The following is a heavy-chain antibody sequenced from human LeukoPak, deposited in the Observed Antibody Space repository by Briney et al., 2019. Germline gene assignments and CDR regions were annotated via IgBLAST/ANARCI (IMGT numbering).Heavy chain of an antibody. J-gene: IGHJ4*02. V-gene: IGHV1-46*01. CDR2: INPSGGRT. Sequence: ASVKVSCKASGYTFTNYYIHWVRQAPGQGLEWMGIINPSGGRTSYAQKFQGRVTMTRDMSTSTVYMELSSLRSGDTAVYYCARELDGEGATPYYYFDYWGQGTLVTVSS. D-gene: IGHD1-26*01. CDR1: GYTFTNYY. CDR3: ARELDGEGATPYYYFDY.